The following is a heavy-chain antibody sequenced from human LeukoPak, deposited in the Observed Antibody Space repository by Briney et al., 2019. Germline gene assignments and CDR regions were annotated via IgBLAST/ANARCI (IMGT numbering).Heavy chain of an antibody. D-gene: IGHD6-13*01. J-gene: IGHJ5*02. V-gene: IGHV3-21*01. CDR2: ISSSSSYI. CDR1: GFTFSSYS. Sequence: GGSLRLSCAASGFTFSSYSMNWVRQAPGKGLKWVSSISSSSSYIYYADSVKGRFTISRDNAKNSLYLQMNSLRAEDTAVYYCARAGKQLVRVNWFDPWGQGTLVTVSS. CDR3: ARAGKQLVRVNWFDP.